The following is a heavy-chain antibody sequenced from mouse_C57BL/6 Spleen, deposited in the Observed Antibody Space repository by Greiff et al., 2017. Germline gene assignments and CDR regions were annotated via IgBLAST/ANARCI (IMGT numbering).Heavy chain of an antibody. CDR2: IRNKANGYTT. Sequence: DVMLVESGGGLVQPGGSLSLSCAASGFTFTDYYMSWVRQPPGKALEWLGFIRNKANGYTTEYSASVKGRFTISRDNSQSILYLQMNALRAEDSATYYCARYKTGTFAYWGQGTLVTVSA. CDR1: GFTFTDYY. D-gene: IGHD1-3*01. J-gene: IGHJ3*01. V-gene: IGHV7-3*01. CDR3: ARYKTGTFAY.